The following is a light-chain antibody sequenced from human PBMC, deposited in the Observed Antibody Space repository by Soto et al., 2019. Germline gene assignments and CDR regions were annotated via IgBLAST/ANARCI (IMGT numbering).Light chain of an antibody. V-gene: IGKV3-20*01. Sequence: EIVLTQSPRTLSLSPGERATLSCRASQSVSSNYLGWYQQKPGQAPRLLVYVASSRATGIPDRFSGSGSGTDFTLTISRLEPEDFAVYYFQQYGSSPYTFGQGTKLEIK. CDR2: VAS. CDR3: QQYGSSPYT. J-gene: IGKJ2*01. CDR1: QSVSSNY.